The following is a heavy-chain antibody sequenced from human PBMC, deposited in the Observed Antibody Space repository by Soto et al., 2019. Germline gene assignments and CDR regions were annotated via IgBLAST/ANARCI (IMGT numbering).Heavy chain of an antibody. Sequence: GASVKVSCKASGYTFTGYYMHWVRQAPGQGLEWMGWINPNSGGTNYAQKFQGWVTMTRDTSISTAYMELSRLRSDDTAVYYCAREGIRAADKRAAAVYYYYGMDVWGQGITVTVAS. CDR3: AREGIRAADKRAAAVYYYYGMDV. J-gene: IGHJ6*02. V-gene: IGHV1-2*04. CDR1: GYTFTGYY. CDR2: INPNSGGT. D-gene: IGHD6-13*01.